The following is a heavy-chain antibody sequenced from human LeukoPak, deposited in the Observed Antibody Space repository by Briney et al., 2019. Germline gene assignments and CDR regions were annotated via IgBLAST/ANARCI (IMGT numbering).Heavy chain of an antibody. CDR2: ISSSGSTI. J-gene: IGHJ6*02. D-gene: IGHD3-3*01. CDR3: ARASQTRYYDFWSGYFVGGMDV. Sequence: GGSLRLSCAASGFTFSSYEMNWVRQAPGKGLEWVSYISSSGSTIYYADSVKGRFTISRDNAKNSLYLQMNSLRAEDTAVYYCARASQTRYYDFWSGYFVGGMDVWGQGTTVTVSS. V-gene: IGHV3-48*03. CDR1: GFTFSSYE.